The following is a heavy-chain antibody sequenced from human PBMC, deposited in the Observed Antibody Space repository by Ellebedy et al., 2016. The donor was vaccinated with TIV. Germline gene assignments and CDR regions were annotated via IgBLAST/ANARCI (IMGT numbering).Heavy chain of an antibody. CDR2: IFSAADGGET. CDR3: ARDAAGNGGKLDY. V-gene: IGHV3-53*01. CDR1: GFTFSNNS. Sequence: PGGSLRLSCAASGFTFSNNSMNWVRQAPGKGLEWASVIFSAADGGETHYADSVKGRFTISRDSSQNTLYLQMNSLRAEDTAVYYCARDAAGNGGKLDYWGQGALVTVSS. J-gene: IGHJ4*02. D-gene: IGHD4-23*01.